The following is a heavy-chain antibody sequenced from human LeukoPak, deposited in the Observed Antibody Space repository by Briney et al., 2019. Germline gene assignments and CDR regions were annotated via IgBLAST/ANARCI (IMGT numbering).Heavy chain of an antibody. J-gene: IGHJ5*02. V-gene: IGHV3-23*01. D-gene: IGHD4-17*01. CDR3: AKDSYGDYGKNWFDR. Sequence: PGASLRLSCAASGFTFSSYAMSWVRQAPGKGLEWVSAISGSGGSTYYADSVKGRLTISRDNAKNTLYLQMNSLRAEDTAVYYCAKDSYGDYGKNWFDRWGQGTLVTVSS. CDR2: ISGSGGST. CDR1: GFTFSSYA.